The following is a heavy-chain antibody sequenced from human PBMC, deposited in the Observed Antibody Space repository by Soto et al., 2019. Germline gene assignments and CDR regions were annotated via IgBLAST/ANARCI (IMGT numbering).Heavy chain of an antibody. CDR1: GGSISSYY. Sequence: PSETLSLTCTVSGGSISSYYWRWIRQPPGKGLEWIGYIYYSGSTNYNPSLRSRVTISVDTSKNQFSLKLSSVTAADTAVYYCARGGYGGNFDYWGQGTLVTVSS. CDR2: IYYSGST. J-gene: IGHJ4*02. D-gene: IGHD4-17*01. CDR3: ARGGYGGNFDY. V-gene: IGHV4-59*01.